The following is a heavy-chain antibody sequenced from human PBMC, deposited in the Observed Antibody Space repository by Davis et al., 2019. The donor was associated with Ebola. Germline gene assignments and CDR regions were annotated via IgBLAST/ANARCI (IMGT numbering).Heavy chain of an antibody. CDR1: DYTLSDIS. Sequence: AASVKVSCKVSDYTLSDISMHWVRQAPGIGLEWMGWINPHNGNTNYAQNVQGRVTMTTDTSTSTAYMEVGILRSDDTAVYYCARAQFPTTSDHWGQGTLVTVSS. D-gene: IGHD1-1*01. V-gene: IGHV1-18*01. J-gene: IGHJ4*02. CDR2: INPHNGNT. CDR3: ARAQFPTTSDH.